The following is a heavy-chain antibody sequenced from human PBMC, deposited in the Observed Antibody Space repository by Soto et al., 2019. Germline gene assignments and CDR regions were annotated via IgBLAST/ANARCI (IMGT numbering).Heavy chain of an antibody. D-gene: IGHD2-2*01. CDR1: GGSISSSSYY. CDR2: IYYSGST. CDR3: ARAGVVVPAAAPNWFDP. J-gene: IGHJ5*02. Sequence: SETLSLTCTVSGGSISSSSYYWGWIRQPPGKGLEWIGSIYYSGSTYYNPSLKSRVTISVDTSKNQFSLKLSSVTAADTAVYYCARAGVVVPAAAPNWFDPWGQGTLVTVSS. V-gene: IGHV4-39*01.